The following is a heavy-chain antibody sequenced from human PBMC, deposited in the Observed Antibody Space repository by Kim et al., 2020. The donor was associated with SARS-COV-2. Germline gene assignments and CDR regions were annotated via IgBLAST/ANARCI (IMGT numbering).Heavy chain of an antibody. Sequence: GGSLRLSCAASGFTFSHHYMSWIRQAPGKGLEWVSYISSSSSHTNYADSVKGRFTISRDNAENSLYLQMNGLRVEDTAVYYCARRGSSWYSQIDYWGQGILVTVSS. CDR1: GFTFSHHY. V-gene: IGHV3-11*03. J-gene: IGHJ4*02. D-gene: IGHD6-13*01. CDR3: ARRGSSWYSQIDY. CDR2: ISSSSSHT.